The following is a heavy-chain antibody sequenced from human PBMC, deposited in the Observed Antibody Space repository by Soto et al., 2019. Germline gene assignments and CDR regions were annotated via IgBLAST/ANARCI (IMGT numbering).Heavy chain of an antibody. Sequence: QSQTLTCAISGDSVSSNSAAWNWIRQSPSRGLEWLGRTYYRSKWYNDYAVSVKSRITINPDTSKNQFSLQLNSVTPEDTAVYYCARVSYGDYGDAFDIWGQGTMVTVSS. D-gene: IGHD4-17*01. CDR1: GDSVSSNSAA. J-gene: IGHJ3*02. CDR2: TYYRSKWYN. CDR3: ARVSYGDYGDAFDI. V-gene: IGHV6-1*01.